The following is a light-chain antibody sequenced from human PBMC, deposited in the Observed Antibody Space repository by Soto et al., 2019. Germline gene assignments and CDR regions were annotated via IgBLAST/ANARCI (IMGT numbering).Light chain of an antibody. CDR3: QQCNNWPQWT. CDR1: QSVGTF. V-gene: IGKV3D-11*02. J-gene: IGKJ1*01. Sequence: EIVLTQSPATLSLSPGERATLSCRASQSVGTFFAWYQQKPGQAPRLLIYDASNRATGIPARFSGSGPGTDFTLTISSLEPEDFAVYYCQQCNNWPQWTFGQGTKVDIK. CDR2: DAS.